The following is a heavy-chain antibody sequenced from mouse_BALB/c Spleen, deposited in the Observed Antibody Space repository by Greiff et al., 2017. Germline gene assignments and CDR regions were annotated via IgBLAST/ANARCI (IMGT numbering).Heavy chain of an antibody. V-gene: IGHV3-2*02. D-gene: IGHD2-3*01. CDR1: GYSITSDYA. J-gene: IGHJ4*01. CDR2: ISYSGST. Sequence: EVQLQESGPGLVKPSQSLSLTCTVTGYSITSDYAWNWIRQFPGNKLEWMGYISYSGSTSYNPSLKSRISITRDTSKNQFFLQLNSVTTEDTATYYCARSDGYSYAMDYWGQGTSVTVSS. CDR3: ARSDGYSYAMDY.